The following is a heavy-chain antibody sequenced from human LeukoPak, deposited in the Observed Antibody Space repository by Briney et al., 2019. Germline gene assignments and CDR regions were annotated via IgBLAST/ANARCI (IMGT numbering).Heavy chain of an antibody. J-gene: IGHJ4*02. CDR1: VHTFRNAW. Sequence: GGSLRLSCAASVHTFRNAWLSWVRQAPGKGLEWVGRIKSKTDGGTTDYAAPVKGRFTISRDDSKNTLYLQMNSLKTEDTAVYYCTTEGWLQLAGFDYWGQGTLVTVSS. CDR2: IKSKTDGGTT. CDR3: TTEGWLQLAGFDY. D-gene: IGHD5-24*01. V-gene: IGHV3-15*01.